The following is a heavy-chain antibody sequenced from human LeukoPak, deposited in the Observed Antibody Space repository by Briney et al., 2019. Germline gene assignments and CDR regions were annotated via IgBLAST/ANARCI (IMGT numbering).Heavy chain of an antibody. CDR2: INTYNGNT. Sequence: ASVKVSCKASGYTFTTYGISWVRQAPGQGFEWMGWINTYNGNTNYAHKFRGRVTMTTDTSTRTVYMEVRSLRSDDTAVYYCARDPADHGVLREDAHYYALDVWGQGTTVTVSS. V-gene: IGHV1-18*04. CDR1: GYTFTTYG. J-gene: IGHJ6*02. D-gene: IGHD4-17*01. CDR3: ARDPADHGVLREDAHYYALDV.